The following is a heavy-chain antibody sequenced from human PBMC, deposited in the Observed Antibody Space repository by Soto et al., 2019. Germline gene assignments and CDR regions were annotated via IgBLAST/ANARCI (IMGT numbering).Heavy chain of an antibody. CDR3: ARLAYCGTDCYALDY. D-gene: IGHD2-21*02. CDR2: IYYSGST. J-gene: IGHJ4*02. CDR1: GGSISGGSYY. V-gene: IGHV4-39*01. Sequence: SETLSLTCTVSGGSISGGSYYWGWIRQPPGKGLERIGSIYYSGSTYYNPSLKSRVTISVDTSKNQFSLKLSSVTAADTAVYYCARLAYCGTDCYALDYWGLGSLVTVSS.